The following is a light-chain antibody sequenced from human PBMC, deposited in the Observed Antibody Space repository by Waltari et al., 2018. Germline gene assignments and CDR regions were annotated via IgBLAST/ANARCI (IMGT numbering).Light chain of an antibody. J-gene: IGKJ1*01. V-gene: IGKV3-20*01. Sequence: SSRASSKVSSTYLGWCQQKPGQPPRLLNYGSSSRATGIPDRFSGSGSGTDFTLTISRLEPEDFAMYYCQQYSRPRQAFGQGTKVEIK. CDR3: QQYSRPRQA. CDR2: GSS. CDR1: SKVSSTY.